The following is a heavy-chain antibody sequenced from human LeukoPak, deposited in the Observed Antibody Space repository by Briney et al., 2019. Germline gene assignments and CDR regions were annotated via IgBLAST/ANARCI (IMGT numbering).Heavy chain of an antibody. D-gene: IGHD6-6*01. Sequence: SETLSLTCTVSGGSISSYYWSWIRQPPGKGLEWIGYIYYSGSTNYNPSLKSRVTISVDTSKNQFSLKLSSMTAADTAVYYCARGPLYSSSFPVDPWGQGTLVTVSS. CDR2: IYYSGST. CDR3: ARGPLYSSSFPVDP. J-gene: IGHJ5*02. V-gene: IGHV4-59*08. CDR1: GGSISSYY.